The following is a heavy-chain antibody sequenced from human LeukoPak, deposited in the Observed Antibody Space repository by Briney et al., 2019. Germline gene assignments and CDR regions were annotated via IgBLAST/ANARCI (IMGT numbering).Heavy chain of an antibody. CDR2: IYYSGGT. CDR3: ARHGTDWNDPWDY. J-gene: IGHJ4*02. Sequence: SETLSLTCTVSGGSINYYYWMWIRQPPGKGLEWIGYIYYSGGTHYNPSLKSRVTMLVDTSKNQFSLKLSSVTAADTAVYYCARHGTDWNDPWDYWGQGTLVTVSS. D-gene: IGHD1-1*01. V-gene: IGHV4-59*08. CDR1: GGSINYYY.